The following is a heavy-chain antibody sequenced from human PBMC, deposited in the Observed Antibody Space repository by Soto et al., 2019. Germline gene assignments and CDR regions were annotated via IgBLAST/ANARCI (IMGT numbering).Heavy chain of an antibody. V-gene: IGHV3-23*01. D-gene: IGHD3-9*01. CDR3: AKVPQWVLRYHDWFFDY. CDR2: ISGSGDIT. CDR1: GFSFSISA. J-gene: IGHJ4*02. Sequence: EVQLLESGGGLVQPGGSLRLSCAVSGFSFSISAMTWVRQAPGKGLEWVSGISGSGDITYNTDSVKGRFAISRDTSQNVVYLQMRSRRAEDMAVYYCAKVPQWVLRYHDWFFDYGGQGTLVTVSS.